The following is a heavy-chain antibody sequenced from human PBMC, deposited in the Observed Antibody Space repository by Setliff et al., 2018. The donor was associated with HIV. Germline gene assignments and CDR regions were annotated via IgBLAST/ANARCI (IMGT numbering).Heavy chain of an antibody. J-gene: IGHJ4*02. CDR2: VTHSGRT. Sequence: SETLSLTCAVYGGTFSGYYWSWIRQPPGKGLEWIGEVTHSGRTNYNPSLESRVTTSVDTSKKQFSLRLTSVTAADTAVDYCARGVRDNSGWSSYYFDYWGQGTLVTVSS. CDR3: ARGVRDNSGWSSYYFDY. CDR1: GGTFSGYY. D-gene: IGHD6-19*01. V-gene: IGHV4-34*01.